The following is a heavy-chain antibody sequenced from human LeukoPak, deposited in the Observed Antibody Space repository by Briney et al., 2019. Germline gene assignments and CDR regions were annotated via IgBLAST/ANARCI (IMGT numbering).Heavy chain of an antibody. V-gene: IGHV5-51*01. Sequence: GESLKISCKASGYNISTYWIGWVRQMPGKGLEWMGIIYPGDSDTRYSPSFQGQVTISADKPIGTAYLQWRSLKASDSAIYYCAKPSYGSGTFYLGMDVWGQGTSVTVSS. CDR3: AKPSYGSGTFYLGMDV. CDR2: IYPGDSDT. D-gene: IGHD3-10*01. CDR1: GYNISTYW. J-gene: IGHJ6*02.